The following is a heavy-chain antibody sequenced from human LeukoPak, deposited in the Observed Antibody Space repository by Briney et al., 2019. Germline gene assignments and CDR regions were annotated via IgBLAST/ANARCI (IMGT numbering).Heavy chain of an antibody. Sequence: SETLSLTCTVSGGSISSYYWSWIRQPPGKGLEWIGYIYYSGSTNYNPSLKSRVTILVDMSKNQFSLRLSSVTATDTAVYYCVTGGGWLPDYWGQGTLVTVSS. V-gene: IGHV4-59*01. D-gene: IGHD3-22*01. J-gene: IGHJ4*02. CDR3: VTGGGWLPDY. CDR1: GGSISSYY. CDR2: IYYSGST.